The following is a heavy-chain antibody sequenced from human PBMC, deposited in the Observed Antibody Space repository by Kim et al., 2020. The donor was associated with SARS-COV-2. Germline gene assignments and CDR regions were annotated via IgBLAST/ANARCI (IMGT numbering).Heavy chain of an antibody. Sequence: GGSLRLSCAASGFTFSSYGMHWVRQAPGKGLEWVAVISYDGSNKYYADSVKGRFTISRDNSKNTLYLQMNSLRAEDTAVYYCAKALFTPLDYYGSETHWGQGTLVTVSS. D-gene: IGHD3-10*01. CDR3: AKALFTPLDYYGSETH. V-gene: IGHV3-30*18. CDR1: GFTFSSYG. CDR2: ISYDGSNK. J-gene: IGHJ4*02.